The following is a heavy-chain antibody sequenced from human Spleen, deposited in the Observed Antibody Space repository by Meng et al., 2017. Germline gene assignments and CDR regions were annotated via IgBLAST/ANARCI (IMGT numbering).Heavy chain of an antibody. J-gene: IGHJ6*02. V-gene: IGHV4-34*01. Sequence: SETLSLTCVVSGGSFSDYYWSWIRQPPGKGLEWIGEINHSGSTNYNPSLKSRVTISVDTSKNQFSLKLSSVTAADTAVYYCARGSYGSGSYYYYYYYGMDVWGQGTTVTVSS. CDR1: GGSFSDYY. CDR2: INHSGST. CDR3: ARGSYGSGSYYYYYYYGMDV. D-gene: IGHD3-10*01.